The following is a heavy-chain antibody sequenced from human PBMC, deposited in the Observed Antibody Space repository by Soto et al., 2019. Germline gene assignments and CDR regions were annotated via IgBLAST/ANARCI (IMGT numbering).Heavy chain of an antibody. CDR1: GFTFDDYA. D-gene: IGHD3-22*01. CDR2: ISWNSGRI. V-gene: IGHV3-9*01. Sequence: GGSLRLSCAASGFTFDDYAMHWVRQAPGKGLEWVSGISWNSGRIGYADSVKGRFTISRDNAKNSLYQQMNSLRAEDTALYYCAKGLKYYYDSSGYYDAFDIWGQGTMVTVSS. J-gene: IGHJ3*02. CDR3: AKGLKYYYDSSGYYDAFDI.